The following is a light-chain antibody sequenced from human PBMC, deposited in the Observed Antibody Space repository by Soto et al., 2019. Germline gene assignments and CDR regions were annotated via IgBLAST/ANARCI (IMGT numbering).Light chain of an antibody. Sequence: QLTQSPASLSASVGDRVTISFRASQTIARYFNWFQQSTGKAPNLLIYAGSSLQSGVPSRFSGSGSGTDFTLTISSLQPEDFATYYCQQSYSTPPTFGQGPKVDI. CDR1: QTIARY. CDR3: QQSYSTPPT. CDR2: AGS. J-gene: IGKJ1*01. V-gene: IGKV1-39*01.